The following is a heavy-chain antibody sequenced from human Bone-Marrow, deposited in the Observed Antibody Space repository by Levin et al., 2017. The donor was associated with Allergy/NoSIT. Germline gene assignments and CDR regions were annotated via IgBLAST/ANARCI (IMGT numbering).Heavy chain of an antibody. Sequence: KISCKASGYRFNGYYIHWVRQAPGQGLEWMGWINPNSGDTKYAQKFQGRVTMTRDTSITTAYMELSRLTSDDTAVYYCAGQDIVVVVPYSRTFDIWGQGTMVTVSS. CDR3: AGQDIVVVVPYSRTFDI. D-gene: IGHD2-15*01. CDR1: GYRFNGYY. CDR2: INPNSGDT. J-gene: IGHJ3*02. V-gene: IGHV1-2*02.